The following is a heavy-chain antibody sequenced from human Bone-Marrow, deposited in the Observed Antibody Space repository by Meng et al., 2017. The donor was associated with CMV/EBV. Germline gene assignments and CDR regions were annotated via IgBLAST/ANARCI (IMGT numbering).Heavy chain of an antibody. D-gene: IGHD3-22*01. CDR2: IDPKNSYT. CDR3: ARHGPDSSGYYA. Sequence: SSKGAGYSVTSYWISWVGRMPGKGLMWVGTIDPKNSYTNYSPSFQEHVTISADKSISTAYLQWSSLKASDTAMYYCARHGPDSSGYYAWGQGTLVTVSS. CDR1: GYSVTSYW. J-gene: IGHJ5*02. V-gene: IGHV5-10-1*01.